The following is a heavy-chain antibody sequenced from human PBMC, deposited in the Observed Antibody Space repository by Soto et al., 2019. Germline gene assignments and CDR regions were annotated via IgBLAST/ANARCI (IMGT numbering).Heavy chain of an antibody. D-gene: IGHD6-13*01. Sequence: TLSLTCAVSGGSISSGGYSWSWIRQPPGKGLEWIGYIYHSGSTYYNPSLKSRVTISVDRSKNQFSLKLSSVTAADTAVYYCARESIAAAGKPDDAFDIWGQGTMVTVSS. J-gene: IGHJ3*02. CDR2: IYHSGST. CDR1: GGSISSGGYS. CDR3: ARESIAAAGKPDDAFDI. V-gene: IGHV4-30-2*01.